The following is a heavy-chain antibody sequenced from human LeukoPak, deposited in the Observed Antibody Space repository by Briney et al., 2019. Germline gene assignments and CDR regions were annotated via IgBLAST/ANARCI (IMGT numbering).Heavy chain of an antibody. J-gene: IGHJ4*02. CDR3: ARDLEMAFDY. Sequence: SETLSLTCTVSGGSISSGSYYWSWIRQPAGKGLEWIGRIYTSGSTNYNPSLESRVTISVDTSKNQFSLKLSSVTAADTAVYYCARDLEMAFDYWGQGTLVTVSS. V-gene: IGHV4-61*02. CDR1: GGSISSGSYY. D-gene: IGHD5-24*01. CDR2: IYTSGST.